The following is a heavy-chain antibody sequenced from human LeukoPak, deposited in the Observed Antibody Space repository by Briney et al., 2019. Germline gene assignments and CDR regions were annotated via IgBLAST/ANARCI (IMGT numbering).Heavy chain of an antibody. CDR3: AREGRDGYKLVDY. J-gene: IGHJ4*02. Sequence: GGSLRLSCAASGFTFSSYWMSWVRQAPGKGLEWVANIKQDGSEKYYVDSVKGRFTISRDNAKNSLYLQMNSLRAEDTAVYYCAREGRDGYKLVDYWGQGTLVTVSS. CDR2: IKQDGSEK. V-gene: IGHV3-7*01. D-gene: IGHD5-24*01. CDR1: GFTFSSYW.